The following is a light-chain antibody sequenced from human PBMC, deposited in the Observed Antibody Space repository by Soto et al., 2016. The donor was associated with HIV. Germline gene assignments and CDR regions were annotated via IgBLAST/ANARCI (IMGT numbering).Light chain of an antibody. J-gene: IGKJ2*01. Sequence: DIQMTQSPSTLSASVGDRVSITCRASQSISNWLAWYQQKPGKAPKLLIYKASSLKSGVPSRFSGSGSGTEFTLTISSLQPDDFATYYCQQYNSDLYTFGQGTKLEIK. CDR3: QQYNSDLYT. V-gene: IGKV1-5*03. CDR2: KAS. CDR1: QSISNW.